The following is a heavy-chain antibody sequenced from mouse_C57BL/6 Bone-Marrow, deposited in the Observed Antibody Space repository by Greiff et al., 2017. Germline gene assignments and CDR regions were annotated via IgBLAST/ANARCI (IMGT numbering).Heavy chain of an antibody. D-gene: IGHD1-1*01. V-gene: IGHV1-81*01. CDR3: ARERITTSLFDY. Sequence: QVQLQQPGAELARPGASVKLSCKASGYTFTSYGISWVKQRTGQGLEWIGEIYPSSGNTYYNEKFKGKATLTADTSSSTAYMELRSLTSEDSAVYFCARERITTSLFDYWGQGTTLTVSS. J-gene: IGHJ2*01. CDR1: GYTFTSYG. CDR2: IYPSSGNT.